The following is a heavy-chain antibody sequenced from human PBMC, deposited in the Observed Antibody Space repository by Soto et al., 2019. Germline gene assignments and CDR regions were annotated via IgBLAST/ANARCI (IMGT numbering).Heavy chain of an antibody. CDR3: ARITTIPGVPYYYYGMDV. CDR2: IYYSGST. CDR1: GGSISSYY. J-gene: IGHJ6*02. Sequence: SETLSLTCTVSGGSISSYYWSWIRQPPGKGLEWIGYIYYSGSTNYNPSLKSRVTISVDTSKNQLSLKLSSVTAADTAVYYCARITTIPGVPYYYYGMDVWGQGTTVTVSS. D-gene: IGHD5-12*01. V-gene: IGHV4-59*01.